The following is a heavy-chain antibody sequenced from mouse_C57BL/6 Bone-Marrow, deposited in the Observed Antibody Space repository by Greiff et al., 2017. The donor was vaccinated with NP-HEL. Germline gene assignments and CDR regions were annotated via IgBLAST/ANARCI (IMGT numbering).Heavy chain of an antibody. Sequence: QVQLQQPGTELVKPGASVKLSCKASGYTFTNYWMYWVKQRPGQGLEWIGNINPSNGGTNYNEKFKNKATLPVDKSSSTAYMQLSSLTSEDSAVYYCARDSGYAFDDWGQGTTLTVSS. V-gene: IGHV1-53*01. CDR3: ARDSGYAFDD. CDR1: GYTFTNYW. J-gene: IGHJ2*01. D-gene: IGHD3-2*02. CDR2: INPSNGGT.